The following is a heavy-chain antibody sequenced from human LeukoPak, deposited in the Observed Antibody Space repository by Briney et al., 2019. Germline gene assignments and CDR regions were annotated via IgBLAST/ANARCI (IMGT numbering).Heavy chain of an antibody. CDR3: ARSGSGWFDY. D-gene: IGHD6-19*01. CDR2: ISSSSSYI. J-gene: IGHJ4*02. V-gene: IGHV3-21*04. Sequence: GGSLRLSCAASGFTFSSYSMNWVRQAPGKGLEWVSSISSSSSYIYYADSVKGRFTISRDNSKNTLYLQMNSLRAEDTAVYYCARSGSGWFDYWGQGTLVTVSS. CDR1: GFTFSSYS.